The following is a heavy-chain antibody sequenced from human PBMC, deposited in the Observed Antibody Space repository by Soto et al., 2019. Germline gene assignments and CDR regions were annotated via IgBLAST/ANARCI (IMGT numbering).Heavy chain of an antibody. J-gene: IGHJ4*02. Sequence: QVQLVQSGAEVKKPGAPVKVSCKASGYTFTSYVISWVRQAPGQGLEWMGWISSYNGNTNYVQKLQGSVIMTPDTSTSTAYTELRRVSSVDTAVYYSARALPPSDYWCQGTLVTVSS. CDR1: GYTFTSYV. CDR2: ISSYNGNT. CDR3: ARALPPSDY. V-gene: IGHV1-18*01.